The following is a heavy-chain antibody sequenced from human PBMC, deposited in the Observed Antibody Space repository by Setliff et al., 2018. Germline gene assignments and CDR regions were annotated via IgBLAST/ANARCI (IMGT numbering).Heavy chain of an antibody. CDR1: SDSLRDSV. CDR2: ISGHTGNT. CDR3: ARLVRYCTRTGCQRTPGAEY. Sequence: ASVKVSCKTSSDSLRDSVLTWVRQAPGQGLEWLGWISGHTGNTYYGQRFQGRLTLTIDTSTNTVFMELKSLTSDDTAVYYCARLVRYCTRTGCQRTPGAEYWGQGTLVTVSS. D-gene: IGHD2-2*01. J-gene: IGHJ4*02. V-gene: IGHV1-18*01.